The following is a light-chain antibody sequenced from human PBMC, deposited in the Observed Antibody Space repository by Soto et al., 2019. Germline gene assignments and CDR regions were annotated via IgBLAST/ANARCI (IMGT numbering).Light chain of an antibody. J-gene: IGLJ2*01. V-gene: IGLV4-69*01. Sequence: QPVLTQSPSAYASLGASVKLTCTLSSGHSSYAIAWHQQQPEKGPRYLMKLSSDGSHSKGDGIPDRFSGSSSGAERYLTISSLQSEDEADYYCQTWDTGARVVFGGGTKLTV. CDR2: LSSDGSH. CDR3: QTWDTGARVV. CDR1: SGHSSYA.